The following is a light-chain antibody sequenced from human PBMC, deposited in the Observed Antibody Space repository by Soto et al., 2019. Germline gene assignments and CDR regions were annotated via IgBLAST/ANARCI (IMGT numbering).Light chain of an antibody. J-gene: IGLJ3*02. CDR2: GVS. CDR1: SSDIGSNNY. Sequence: QSALTQPASVSGSPGQSITISCTGTSSDIGSNNYVSWFQQRPGKAPTLIIYGVSNRPSGVSTHFSGSKSGNTASLTISGLLPEDEAEYYCSSYTTTTRLFGGGTKVTVL. CDR3: SSYTTTTRL. V-gene: IGLV2-14*01.